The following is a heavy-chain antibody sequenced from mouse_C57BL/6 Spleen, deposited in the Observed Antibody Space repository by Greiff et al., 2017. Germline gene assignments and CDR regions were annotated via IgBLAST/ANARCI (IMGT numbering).Heavy chain of an antibody. J-gene: IGHJ1*03. CDR2: ISYSGST. D-gene: IGHD1-1*01. Sequence: EVKLMESGPGMVKPSQSLSLTCTVTGYSITSGYDWHWIRHFPGNKLEWMGYISYSGSTNYNPSLKSRISITHDTSKNHFFLKLNSVTTEDTATYYCARANYYGSSFDWYFDVWGTGTTVTVSS. CDR3: ARANYYGSSFDWYFDV. CDR1: GYSITSGYD. V-gene: IGHV3-1*01.